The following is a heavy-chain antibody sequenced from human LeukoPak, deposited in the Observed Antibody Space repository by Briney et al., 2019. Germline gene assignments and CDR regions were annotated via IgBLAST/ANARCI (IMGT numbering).Heavy chain of an antibody. CDR2: IYIGGTI. CDR3: ARDGEDHYYDY. CDR1: GFTVSSNH. D-gene: IGHD3-10*01. J-gene: IGHJ4*02. Sequence: GGSLRLSCAASGFTVSSNHMSWVRQAPGKGLEWVSVIYIGGTIYYADSVKGRFTISRDNSMNTVYLEMNSQRAEDTAVYYCARDGEDHYYDYWGQGTLVTVST. V-gene: IGHV3-66*01.